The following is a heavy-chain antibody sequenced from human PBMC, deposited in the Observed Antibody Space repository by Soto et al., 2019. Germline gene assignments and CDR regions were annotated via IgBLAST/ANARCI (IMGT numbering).Heavy chain of an antibody. V-gene: IGHV4-59*08. CDR1: GGSISTYY. CDR2: IYYSGST. CDR3: ARWKNSGSPFDY. D-gene: IGHD1-26*01. Sequence: SETLSLTCTVSGGSISTYYWSWIRRPPGKGLEWIGYIYYSGSTNYNPSLKSRVTISVDTSKKQFSLNLSSVTAADTAVYYCARWKNSGSPFDYWGQGTLVTSPQ. J-gene: IGHJ4*02.